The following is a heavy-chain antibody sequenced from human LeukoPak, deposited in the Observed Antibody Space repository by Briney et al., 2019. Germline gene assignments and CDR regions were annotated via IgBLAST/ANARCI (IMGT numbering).Heavy chain of an antibody. V-gene: IGHV3-21*01. Sequence: GGSLRFSCAASQFTFSNYSMSWVRQAPGKGLEWVSSISSRDNHIYYADSVKGRFTISRDNAKNSLFLQMNGLRAEDTAMYYCARMTRVGTKSKFYFDSWGPGTLVTVSS. J-gene: IGHJ4*02. CDR2: ISSRDNHI. CDR3: ARMTRVGTKSKFYFDS. D-gene: IGHD1-26*01. CDR1: QFTFSNYS.